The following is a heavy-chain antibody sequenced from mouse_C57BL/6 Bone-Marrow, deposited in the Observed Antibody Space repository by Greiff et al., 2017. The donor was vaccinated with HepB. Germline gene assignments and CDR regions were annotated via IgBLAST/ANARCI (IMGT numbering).Heavy chain of an antibody. Sequence: VQLVESGAELARPGASVKLSCKASGYTFTSYGISWVKQRTGQGLEWIGEIYPRSGNTYYNEKFKGKATLTADKSSSTAYMELRSLTSEDSAVYFCARRRVITTVDHWYFDVWGTGTTVTVSS. CDR2: IYPRSGNT. V-gene: IGHV1-81*01. D-gene: IGHD1-1*01. CDR3: ARRRVITTVDHWYFDV. J-gene: IGHJ1*03. CDR1: GYTFTSYG.